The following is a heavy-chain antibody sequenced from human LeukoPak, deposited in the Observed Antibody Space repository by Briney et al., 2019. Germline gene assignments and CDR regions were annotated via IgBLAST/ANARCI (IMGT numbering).Heavy chain of an antibody. CDR3: ARKGSYGSGSGFDP. CDR1: GGSIRSGDYY. CDR2: ISYSGST. V-gene: IGHV4-30-4*01. D-gene: IGHD3-10*01. J-gene: IGHJ5*02. Sequence: SQTLSLTCTVSGGSIRSGDYYWSWLRQPPGKGLEWIGYISYSGSTYYNPSLKSRVTISIDTSNNQFSLKLSSVTAADTAVYYCARKGSYGSGSGFDPWGQGTLVTVSS.